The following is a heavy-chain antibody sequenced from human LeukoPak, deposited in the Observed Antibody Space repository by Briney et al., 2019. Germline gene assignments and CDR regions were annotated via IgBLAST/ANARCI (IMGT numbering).Heavy chain of an antibody. D-gene: IGHD3-10*01. Sequence: ASVKVSCKASGYTFTGYYMHWVRPAPGQGLEWMGWINPNSGGTNYAQKFQGRVTMTRDTSISTAYMELSRLRSDDTAVYYCARDSHNYYGSGSYDPPFHYWGQGTLVTVSS. V-gene: IGHV1-2*02. CDR2: INPNSGGT. CDR1: GYTFTGYY. J-gene: IGHJ4*02. CDR3: ARDSHNYYGSGSYDPPFHY.